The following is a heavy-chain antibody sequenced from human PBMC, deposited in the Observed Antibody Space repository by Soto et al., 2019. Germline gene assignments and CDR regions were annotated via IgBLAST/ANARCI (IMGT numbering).Heavy chain of an antibody. D-gene: IGHD3-9*01. Sequence: QVQLVESGGGVVQPGRSLRLSCAAPGFTFSRFALHWVRQAPGKGLEWVAVISDDGSKKYYADSVKGRFTISRDNSKNTLFLQLNRLRGEDTAVYYCTRERMPDPSADLDFYGILGYWGQGTLVTVSS. V-gene: IGHV3-30-3*01. CDR3: TRERMPDPSADLDFYGILGY. CDR1: GFTFSRFA. CDR2: ISDDGSKK. J-gene: IGHJ4*02.